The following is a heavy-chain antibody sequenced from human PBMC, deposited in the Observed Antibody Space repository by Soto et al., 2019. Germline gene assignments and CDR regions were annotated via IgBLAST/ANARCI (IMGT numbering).Heavy chain of an antibody. J-gene: IGHJ4*02. CDR1: GFTFSSYG. Sequence: PGGSLRLSCAASGFTFSSYGMHWVRQAPGKGLEWVAVISYDGSNKYYADSVKGRFTISRDNSKNTLYLQMNSLRAEDTAVYYCAKSGGDNWNHLDYWGQGTLVTVSS. CDR2: ISYDGSNK. CDR3: AKSGGDNWNHLDY. V-gene: IGHV3-30*18. D-gene: IGHD1-20*01.